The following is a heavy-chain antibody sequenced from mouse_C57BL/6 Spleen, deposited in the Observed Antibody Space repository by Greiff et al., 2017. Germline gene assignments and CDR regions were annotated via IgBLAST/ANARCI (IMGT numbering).Heavy chain of an antibody. V-gene: IGHV8-12*01. J-gene: IGHJ1*03. CDR1: GFSLSTSGMG. CDR2: IYWDDDK. CDR3: ARRIGDGYFYVDV. D-gene: IGHD2-3*01. Sequence: QVTLKESGPGLLQSSPTLSLTCSFSGFSLSTSGMGVIWIRQPSGKGLEWLAHIYWDDDKRYNPSLKSRLTISKDTSRNPVFLTITRVDTADTATYFCARRIGDGYFYVDVWGTGTTVTVSS.